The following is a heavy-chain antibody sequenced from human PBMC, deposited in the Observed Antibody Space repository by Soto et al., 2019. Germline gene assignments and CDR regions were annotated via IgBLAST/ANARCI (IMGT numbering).Heavy chain of an antibody. D-gene: IGHD3-22*01. CDR3: ARDDSSGSRQSYYYGMDV. Sequence: ASVKVSCKASGGTFSSYAISWVRQAPGQGLEWMGGIIPIFGTANYAQKFQGRVTITADESTSTAYMELSSLRSEDTAVYYCARDDSSGSRQSYYYGMDVWGQGTTVTVSS. V-gene: IGHV1-69*13. CDR2: IIPIFGTA. CDR1: GGTFSSYA. J-gene: IGHJ6*02.